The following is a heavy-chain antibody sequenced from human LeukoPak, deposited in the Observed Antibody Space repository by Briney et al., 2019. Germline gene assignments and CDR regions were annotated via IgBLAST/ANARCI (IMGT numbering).Heavy chain of an antibody. J-gene: IGHJ4*02. Sequence: GGSLRLSCAASGFTFSSYGMHWVRQAPGKGLEWVAVISYDGSNKYYADSVKGRFTISRDNSKNTLYLQMNSLRAEDTAVYYCAKDIEAAGFDYWGQGTLVTVSS. D-gene: IGHD6-13*01. CDR2: ISYDGSNK. CDR3: AKDIEAAGFDY. CDR1: GFTFSSYG. V-gene: IGHV3-30*18.